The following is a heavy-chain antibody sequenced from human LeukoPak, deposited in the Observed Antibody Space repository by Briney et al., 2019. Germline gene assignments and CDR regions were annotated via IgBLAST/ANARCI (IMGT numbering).Heavy chain of an antibody. J-gene: IGHJ4*02. D-gene: IGHD3-22*01. CDR1: GFTFSSYG. CDR2: ISYDGSNK. Sequence: GRSLRLSCAASGFTFSSYGMHWVRQAPGKGLEWVAVISYDGSNKYYADSVKGRFTISRDNSKNTLYLQMNSLRAEDTAVYYCAKDFGGYYDYWGQGTLVTVSS. CDR3: AKDFGGYYDY. V-gene: IGHV3-30*18.